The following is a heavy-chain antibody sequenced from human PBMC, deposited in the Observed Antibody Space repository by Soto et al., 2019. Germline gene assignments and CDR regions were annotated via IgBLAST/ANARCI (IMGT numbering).Heavy chain of an antibody. CDR2: INPSVGST. J-gene: IGHJ4*02. CDR3: AREDQRGGYNYGYGRRGRGALDY. Sequence: ASVKVSCKASGYTFTSYYMHWVRQAPGQGLEWMGIINPSVGSTSYARNFQGRITITADESTTTAYLELSSLRPEDTAVYYCAREDQRGGYNYGYGRRGRGALDYWGQGTLVTVSS. D-gene: IGHD5-18*01. CDR1: GYTFTSYY. V-gene: IGHV1-46*01.